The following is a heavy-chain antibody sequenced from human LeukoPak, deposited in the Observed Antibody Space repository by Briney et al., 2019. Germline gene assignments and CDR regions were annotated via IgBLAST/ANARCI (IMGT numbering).Heavy chain of an antibody. D-gene: IGHD3-10*01. CDR2: IDLNNGGT. Sequence: ASVKVSCRASGYTFTAHYIHWVRQAPGQGLEWMGWIDLNNGGTNYAQKFLGSVTMTGDTSINTAFMELSKLRSDATAIYYCARGRGTTMVRGVIPNYFDLWGRGSLVTVSS. CDR3: ARGRGTTMVRGVIPNYFDL. V-gene: IGHV1-2*02. J-gene: IGHJ2*01. CDR1: GYTFTAHY.